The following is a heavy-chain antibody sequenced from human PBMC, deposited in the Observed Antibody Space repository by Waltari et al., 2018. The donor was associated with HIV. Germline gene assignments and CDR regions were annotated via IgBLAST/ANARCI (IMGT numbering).Heavy chain of an antibody. CDR3: ARDRTRYYFDS. J-gene: IGHJ4*02. CDR2: ISTSSSAI. D-gene: IGHD6-6*01. Sequence: EVQLVESGGGLVRPGGSLRLSCTASGFSFSSFSMNWFRQAPGKGLEWVSYISTSSSAIFYADSVKGRFTISRDTAKNSLYLQMNSLRAEDTAVYYCARDRTRYYFDSWGQGTLVTVSS. CDR1: GFSFSSFS. V-gene: IGHV3-48*01.